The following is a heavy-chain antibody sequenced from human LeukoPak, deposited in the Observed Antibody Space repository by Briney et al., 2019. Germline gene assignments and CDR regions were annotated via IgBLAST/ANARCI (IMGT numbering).Heavy chain of an antibody. J-gene: IGHJ6*02. CDR3: ARVGTVLRYFDWPPLGYYYGMDV. D-gene: IGHD3-9*01. CDR2: ISSSSSYI. CDR1: GFTFSSYS. V-gene: IGHV3-21*01. Sequence: PGGSLRLSCAASGFTFSSYSMNWVRQAPGKGLEWVSSISSSSSYIYDADSVKGRFTISRDNAKNSLYLQMNSLRAEDTAVYYCARVGTVLRYFDWPPLGYYYGMDVWGQGTTVTVSS.